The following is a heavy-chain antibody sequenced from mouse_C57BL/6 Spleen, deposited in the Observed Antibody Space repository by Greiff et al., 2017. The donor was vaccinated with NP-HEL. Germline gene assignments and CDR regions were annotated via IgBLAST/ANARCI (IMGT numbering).Heavy chain of an antibody. CDR2: INPNNGGT. J-gene: IGHJ4*01. D-gene: IGHD2-4*01. CDR1: GYTFTDYN. Sequence: VQLKESGPELVKPGASVKMSCKASGYTFTDYNMHWVKQSHGKSLEWIGYINPNNGGTSYNQKFKGKATLTVNKSSSTAYMELRSLTSEDSAVYYCARPSYDYDGSYAMDYWGQGTSVTVSS. V-gene: IGHV1-22*01. CDR3: ARPSYDYDGSYAMDY.